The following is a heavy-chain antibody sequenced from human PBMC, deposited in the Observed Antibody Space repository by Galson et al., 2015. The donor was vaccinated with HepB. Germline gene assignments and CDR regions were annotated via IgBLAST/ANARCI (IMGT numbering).Heavy chain of an antibody. D-gene: IGHD6-19*01. CDR1: GGAFTSHA. CDR3: ARDIAVADYDGMDV. Sequence: SVKVSCKASGGAFTSHAISWVRQAPGQGLEWMGGIIPVFRTASYAQRFQGRVTITAEESTRTAYMQLSSLRSEDTAVYYCARDIAVADYDGMDVWGQGTTVTVSS. V-gene: IGHV1-69*13. CDR2: IIPVFRTA. J-gene: IGHJ6*02.